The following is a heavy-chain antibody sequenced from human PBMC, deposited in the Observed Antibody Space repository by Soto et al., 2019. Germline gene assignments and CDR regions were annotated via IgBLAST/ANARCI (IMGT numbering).Heavy chain of an antibody. D-gene: IGHD6-19*01. CDR2: IYYTGST. CDR1: GGSFSNYY. CDR3: ARETVAGLLDWFDP. Sequence: PSETLSLTCTVSGGSFSNYYWSWIRQPPGRGLEWIAYIYYTGSTNYNPSLKSRVTISVDTSKNQFSLKLSSVTAADTAIYYCARETVAGLLDWFDPWGQGTLVTVSS. J-gene: IGHJ5*02. V-gene: IGHV4-59*01.